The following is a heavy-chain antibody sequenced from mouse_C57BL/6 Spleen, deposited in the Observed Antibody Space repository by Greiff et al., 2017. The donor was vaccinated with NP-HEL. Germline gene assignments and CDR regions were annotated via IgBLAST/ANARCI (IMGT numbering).Heavy chain of an antibody. J-gene: IGHJ4*01. CDR1: GYTFTDYN. Sequence: EVQLQQSGPELVKPGASVKIPCKASGYTFTDYNMDWVKQSHGKSLEWIGDINPNNGGTSYNQKFKGKATLTVDKSSSTAYMELRSLTSEDTAVYYCARSRPLRGYAMDYWGQGTSVTVSS. CDR3: ARSRPLRGYAMDY. CDR2: INPNNGGT. D-gene: IGHD6-1*01. V-gene: IGHV1-18*01.